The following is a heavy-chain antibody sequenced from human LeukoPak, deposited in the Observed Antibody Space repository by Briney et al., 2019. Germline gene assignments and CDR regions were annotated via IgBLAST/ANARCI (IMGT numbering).Heavy chain of an antibody. CDR2: IYPGDSDA. Sequence: GESLKISCKGSGYSFTSYWIGWVRQTPGKGLEWMGIIYPGDSDARYSPSFQGQVTISADKSISTAYLQWSSLKASDTAMYYCARRVTIFGVDAFNIWGQGTMVTVSS. V-gene: IGHV5-51*01. J-gene: IGHJ3*02. CDR1: GYSFTSYW. CDR3: ARRVTIFGVDAFNI. D-gene: IGHD3-3*01.